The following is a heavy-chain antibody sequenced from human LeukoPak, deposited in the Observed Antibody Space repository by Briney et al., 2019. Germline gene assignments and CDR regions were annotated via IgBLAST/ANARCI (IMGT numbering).Heavy chain of an antibody. J-gene: IGHJ5*02. CDR2: IKQDGSEK. V-gene: IGHV3-7*03. D-gene: IGHD3-9*01. CDR3: ARALPNYDMLTGYRWFDP. Sequence: PGGSLRLSCAASGFTFSSYWMSWVRRAPGKGLEWVANIKQDGSEKYYVDSVKGRFTISRDNAKNSLYLQMNSLRAEDTAVYYCARALPNYDMLTGYRWFDPWGQGTLVTVSS. CDR1: GFTFSSYW.